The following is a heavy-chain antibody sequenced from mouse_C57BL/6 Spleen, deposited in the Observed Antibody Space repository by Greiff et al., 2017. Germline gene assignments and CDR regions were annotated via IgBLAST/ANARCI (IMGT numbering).Heavy chain of an antibody. Sequence: VQLQQSGAELVRPGTSVKVSCKASGYAFTYYLIEWVQQRPGPGLEWIGVINPGSGGTNYNEKFKGKATLTAAKSSSTAYMQLSSLTSEDSAVYFWARCHSGSSHWYFDVWGTGTTVTVSS. CDR3: ARCHSGSSHWYFDV. D-gene: IGHD1-1*01. CDR2: INPGSGGT. J-gene: IGHJ1*03. CDR1: GYAFTYYL. V-gene: IGHV1-54*01.